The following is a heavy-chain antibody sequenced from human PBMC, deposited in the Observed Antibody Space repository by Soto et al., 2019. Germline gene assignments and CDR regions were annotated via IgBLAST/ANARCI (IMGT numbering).Heavy chain of an antibody. V-gene: IGHV3-23*01. CDR2: IRGSGSST. Sequence: GGSLRLSCAASGFTFSSYAMSWVRQAPGKGLEWVSAIRGSGSSTYYSDSVKGRFTITRDNSKNTLYLQMNSLRAEDAAVDYCAKDKEDSSVREAFDLWGRGTMVTVSS. D-gene: IGHD6-6*01. CDR3: AKDKEDSSVREAFDL. CDR1: GFTFSSYA. J-gene: IGHJ3*01.